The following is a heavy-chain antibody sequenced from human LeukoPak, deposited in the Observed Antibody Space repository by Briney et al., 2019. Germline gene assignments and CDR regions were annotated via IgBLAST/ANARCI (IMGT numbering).Heavy chain of an antibody. J-gene: IGHJ4*02. CDR2: IYYSGST. CDR3: ARDGGGLGY. Sequence: SETLSLTCTVSGGSISSSSYYWSWIRQPPGKGLEWIGYIYYSGSTNYNPSLKSRVTISVDTSKNQFSLKLSSVTAADTAVYYCARDGGGLGYWGQGTLVTVSS. CDR1: GGSISSSSYY. D-gene: IGHD3-16*01. V-gene: IGHV4-61*01.